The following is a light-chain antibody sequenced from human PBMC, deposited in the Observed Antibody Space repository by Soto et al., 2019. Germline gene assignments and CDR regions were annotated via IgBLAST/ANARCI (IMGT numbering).Light chain of an antibody. V-gene: IGKV3-11*01. CDR2: DAS. J-gene: IGKJ1*01. CDR3: QQRSNWPRT. Sequence: EIVLTQSPATLSLSPGEGATLSCRASLSVNNYLAWYQQKPGQSPRLLIYDASNRATGIPPRFSGSGSGTDFTLTISRLEPEDSAVYYCQQRSNWPRTVGQGTKVDIK. CDR1: LSVNNY.